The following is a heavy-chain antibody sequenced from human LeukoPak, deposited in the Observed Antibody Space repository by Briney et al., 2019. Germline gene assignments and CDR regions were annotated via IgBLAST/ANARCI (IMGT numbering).Heavy chain of an antibody. D-gene: IGHD1-26*01. CDR3: ARVKIMGGSYYLGFDP. V-gene: IGHV4-61*01. CDR1: GGSVSSGSYY. CDR2: IYYRGST. Sequence: PQTLSLTCTVSGGSVSSGSYYWSWIRQPPGKGLEWITHIYYRGSTNYNPSLKSRVTISVDTSKNQFSLKLSSVTAADTAVYYCARVKIMGGSYYLGFDPWGQGTLVTVSS. J-gene: IGHJ5*02.